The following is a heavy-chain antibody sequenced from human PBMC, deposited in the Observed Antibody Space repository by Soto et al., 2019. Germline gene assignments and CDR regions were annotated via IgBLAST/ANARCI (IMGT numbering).Heavy chain of an antibody. D-gene: IGHD6-19*01. J-gene: IGHJ4*02. CDR1: GGSFSDFY. CDR2: INHSGST. Sequence: QVQLQQWGAGLLKPSETLSLTCAVYGGSFSDFYWTWIRQPPGKGLEWIGEINHSGSTNYNPSLNSRVGISVDTAKNQLSLILPSVTAADTAVYYCGPRGAVADPRGYWGQGTLVTVSS. CDR3: GPRGAVADPRGY. V-gene: IGHV4-34*01.